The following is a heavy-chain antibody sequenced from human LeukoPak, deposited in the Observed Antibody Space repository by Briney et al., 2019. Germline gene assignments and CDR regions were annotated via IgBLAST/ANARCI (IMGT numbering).Heavy chain of an antibody. CDR3: ARGPRLITIFGVVARKWFDP. D-gene: IGHD3-3*01. Sequence: SETLSLTCAVYGGSLSGYYWSWIRQPPGKGLEWIGEINHSGSTNYNPSLKSRVTISVDTSKNQFSLKLSSVTAADTAVYCCARGPRLITIFGVVARKWFDPWGQGTLVTVSS. CDR2: INHSGST. J-gene: IGHJ5*02. V-gene: IGHV4-34*01. CDR1: GGSLSGYY.